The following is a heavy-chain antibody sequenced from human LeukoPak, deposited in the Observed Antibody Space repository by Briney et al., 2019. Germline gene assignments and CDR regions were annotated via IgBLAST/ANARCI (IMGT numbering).Heavy chain of an antibody. J-gene: IGHJ4*02. Sequence: GESLKISCKGSGYGFTTYWIGWVRQMPGKGLAWMGIIYPGDSDIRISPSFQGQVTISVDKSISTAYLQWSSLKASDTAMYYCARRAVVIGVGYFDYWGQGTLVTVSS. CDR3: ARRAVVIGVGYFDY. D-gene: IGHD4-23*01. V-gene: IGHV5-51*01. CDR2: IYPGDSDI. CDR1: GYGFTTYW.